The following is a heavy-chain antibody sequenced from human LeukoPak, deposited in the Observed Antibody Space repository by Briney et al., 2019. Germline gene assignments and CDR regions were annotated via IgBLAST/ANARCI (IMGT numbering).Heavy chain of an antibody. CDR3: ARYSNLISGAGWIDY. V-gene: IGHV5-51*01. CDR1: GYTFTSNW. D-gene: IGHD6-13*01. J-gene: IGHJ4*02. Sequence: GESLKISCKGSGYTFTSNWIGWVRQMPGKGLEWMGLIFPGDSDTRYGPSFQGQVTFSADRSISTAYLQWSSLEASDTAMYYCARYSNLISGAGWIDYWGQGTLVTVSS. CDR2: IFPGDSDT.